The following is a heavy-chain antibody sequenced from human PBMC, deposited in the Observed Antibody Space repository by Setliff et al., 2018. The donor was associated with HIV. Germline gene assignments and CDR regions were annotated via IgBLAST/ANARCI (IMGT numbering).Heavy chain of an antibody. J-gene: IGHJ4*02. CDR1: GGSMSRFY. CDR2: INHSGST. D-gene: IGHD3-22*01. Sequence: SETLSLTCTVSGGSMSRFYWTWIRQPPGKGLEWIGEINHSGSTNYNPSLKSRVTISVDTSKNQFSLKLSSVTAADTAVYYCARHDSGGYYSLDYWGQGTLVTVSS. CDR3: ARHDSGGYYSLDY. V-gene: IGHV4-34*01.